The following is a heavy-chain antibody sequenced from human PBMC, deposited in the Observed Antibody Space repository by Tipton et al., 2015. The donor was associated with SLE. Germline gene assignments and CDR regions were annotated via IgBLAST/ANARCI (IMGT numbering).Heavy chain of an antibody. J-gene: IGHJ5*02. V-gene: IGHV4-39*07. CDR2: AYYSGTT. Sequence: TLSLTCTVSGGSISSSSYYWGWIRQPPGKGLEWIGTAYYSGTTYYNPSLKSRVTISVDTSKHQFSLKLSSLTAADTAVYFCARHGTNGYCSGGSCSPGAWFDPWGQGTLVTVSS. D-gene: IGHD2-15*01. CDR1: GGSISSSSYY. CDR3: ARHGTNGYCSGGSCSPGAWFDP.